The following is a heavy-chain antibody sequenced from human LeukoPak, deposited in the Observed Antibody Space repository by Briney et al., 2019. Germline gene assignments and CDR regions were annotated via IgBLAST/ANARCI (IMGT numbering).Heavy chain of an antibody. CDR3: ARGDIVVVVAAMVAGAFDI. Sequence: SETLSLTCTVSGGSISSYYWSWIRQPPGKGLEWIGYIYYSGSTNYNPSLKSRVTISVDTSKNQFSLKLSSVTAADTAVYYCARGDIVVVVAAMVAGAFDIWGQGTMVTVSS. V-gene: IGHV4-59*01. J-gene: IGHJ3*02. D-gene: IGHD2-15*01. CDR2: IYYSGST. CDR1: GGSISSYY.